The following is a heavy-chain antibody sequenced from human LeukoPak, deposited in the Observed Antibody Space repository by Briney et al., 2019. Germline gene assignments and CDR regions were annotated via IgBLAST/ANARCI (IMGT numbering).Heavy chain of an antibody. CDR2: IRSKAYGGTT. J-gene: IGHJ6*03. CDR3: TRRGVTTYYYYMDV. Sequence: GRSLRLSCTASGFTFGDYAMSWSRQAPGKGLEWVGFIRSKAYGGTTEYAASVKGRFTISRDDSKSIAYLQMNSLKTEDTAVYYCTRRGVTTYYYYMDVRGKGTTVTVSS. D-gene: IGHD3-10*01. CDR1: GFTFGDYA. V-gene: IGHV3-49*03.